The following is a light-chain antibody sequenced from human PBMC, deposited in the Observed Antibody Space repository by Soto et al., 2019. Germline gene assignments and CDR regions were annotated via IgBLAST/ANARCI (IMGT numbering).Light chain of an antibody. CDR3: QQYYSTPLT. CDR1: QSVLYSSNNKNY. CDR2: WAS. J-gene: IGKJ4*01. Sequence: DIVMTQSPDSLAVSLGERATINCKSSQSVLYSSNNKNYLAWFQQKPGQPPKLLIYWASNRESGVPDRFSGSGSGTYFTLSISSLQAEDAAFYYCQQYYSTPLTFGGGTKLEIK. V-gene: IGKV4-1*01.